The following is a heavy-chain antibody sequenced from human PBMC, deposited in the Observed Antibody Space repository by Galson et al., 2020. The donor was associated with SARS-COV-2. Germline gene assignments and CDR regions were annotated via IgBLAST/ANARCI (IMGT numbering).Heavy chain of an antibody. J-gene: IGHJ6*02. D-gene: IGHD3-16*01. CDR3: ANDCIMIRAGGMDV. CDR2: ISWNSGSI. V-gene: IGHV3-9*01. Sequence: SLKISCAASGFTFDDYAMHWVRQAPGKGLEWVSGISWNSGSIGYADSVKGRFTISRDNAKNSLYLQMDSLRAEDTALYYCANDCIMIRAGGMDVWGQGTTVTVSS. CDR1: GFTFDDYA.